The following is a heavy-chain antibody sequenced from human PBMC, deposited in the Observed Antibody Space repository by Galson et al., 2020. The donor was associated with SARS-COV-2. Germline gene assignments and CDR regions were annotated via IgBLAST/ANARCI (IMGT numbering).Heavy chain of an antibody. V-gene: IGHV4-4*02. D-gene: IGHD3-22*01. CDR2: IYHSGST. CDR1: GGSISSSNW. Sequence: SETLSLTCAVSGGSISSSNWCCWVRQPPGKGLEWIGEIYHSGSTNYNPSLKSRVTISVDKSKNQFSLKLSSLTAADAAVYYCARDYYDSRDSQDWFDPVGQGSLVTVS. J-gene: IGHJ5*02. CDR3: ARDYYDSRDSQDWFDP.